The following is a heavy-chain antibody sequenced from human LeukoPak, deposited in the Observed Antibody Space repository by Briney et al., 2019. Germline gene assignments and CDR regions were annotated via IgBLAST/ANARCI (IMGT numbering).Heavy chain of an antibody. V-gene: IGHV3-48*03. Sequence: GGSLRLSCAASGFTFSSYEMNWVRQAPGEGLEWVSYISSSGSTIYYADSVKGRFTISRDNAKNSLYLQMNSLRAEDTAVYYCARGSSSTGYYFDYWGQGTLVTVSS. CDR3: ARGSSSTGYYFDY. J-gene: IGHJ4*02. D-gene: IGHD3-22*01. CDR1: GFTFSSYE. CDR2: ISSSGSTI.